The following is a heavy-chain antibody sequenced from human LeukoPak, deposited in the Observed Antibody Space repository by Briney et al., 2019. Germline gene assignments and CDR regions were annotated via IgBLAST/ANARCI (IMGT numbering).Heavy chain of an antibody. D-gene: IGHD5-18*01. CDR1: GVTFSDFY. V-gene: IGHV3-11*01. CDR2: ISGDGTIM. Sequence: PGGSLRLSCAASGVTFSDFYMTWLRQTPGKGPEWLSYISGDGTIMDYADSVKGRFTISRDNAKDSLYLQMNRLGVEDTAVYYCAKGHTYGMIWGQGTLVTVSS. J-gene: IGHJ4*02. CDR3: AKGHTYGMI.